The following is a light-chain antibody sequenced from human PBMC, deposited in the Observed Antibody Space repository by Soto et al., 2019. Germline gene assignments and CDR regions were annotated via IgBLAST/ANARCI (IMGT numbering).Light chain of an antibody. J-gene: IGKJ4*01. CDR3: QQYEKWPLT. CDR1: QSVDSN. V-gene: IGKV3-15*01. Sequence: EIVMTQSPATLSVSPGERATLSCRASQSVDSNLAWYQQKPGQAPRLLLYGAFTRATDIPARFSGSGSGTDFTLTITSLQSEDFAVYYCQQYEKWPLTFGGGTKVEI. CDR2: GAF.